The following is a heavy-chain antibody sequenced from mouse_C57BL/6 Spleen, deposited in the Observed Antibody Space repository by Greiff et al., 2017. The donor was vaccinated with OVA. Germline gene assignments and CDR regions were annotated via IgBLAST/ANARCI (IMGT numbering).Heavy chain of an antibody. D-gene: IGHD2-4*01. CDR3: AREDYGGTDLDY. CDR2: IYPSDSET. J-gene: IGHJ2*01. Sequence: QVQLQQPGAELVRPGSSVKLSCKASGYTFTSYWMDWVKQRPGQGLEWIGNIYPSDSETHYNQKFKDKATLTVDKSSSTAYMQLSSLTSADSAVYYCAREDYGGTDLDYWGQGTTLTVSS. V-gene: IGHV1-61*01. CDR1: GYTFTSYW.